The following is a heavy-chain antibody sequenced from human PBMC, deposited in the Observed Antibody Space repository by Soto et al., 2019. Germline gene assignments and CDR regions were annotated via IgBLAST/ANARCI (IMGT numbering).Heavy chain of an antibody. CDR3: AADKAARYYYGMDV. CDR2: IVVGSGNT. CDR1: GFTFTSSA. V-gene: IGHV1-58*01. Sequence: AAVKVSCKASGFTFTSSAVQWVRQARGQRLEWIGWIVVGSGNTNYAQKFQERVTITRDMSTSTAYMELSSLRSEDTAVYYCAADKAARYYYGMDVWGQGTTVTVSS. D-gene: IGHD6-13*01. J-gene: IGHJ6*02.